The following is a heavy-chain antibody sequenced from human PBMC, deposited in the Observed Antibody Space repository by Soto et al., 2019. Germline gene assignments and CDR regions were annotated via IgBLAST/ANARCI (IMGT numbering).Heavy chain of an antibody. Sequence: GASVKVSCKASGGTFSSYAISWVRQAPGQRLEWMGGIIPIFGTANYAQKFQGRVTITADESTSTAYMELSSLRSEDTAVYYCARPVVTAIRPYYYYGMDVWGQGTTVTVSS. J-gene: IGHJ6*02. D-gene: IGHD2-21*02. CDR1: GGTFSSYA. CDR2: IIPIFGTA. V-gene: IGHV1-69*13. CDR3: ARPVVTAIRPYYYYGMDV.